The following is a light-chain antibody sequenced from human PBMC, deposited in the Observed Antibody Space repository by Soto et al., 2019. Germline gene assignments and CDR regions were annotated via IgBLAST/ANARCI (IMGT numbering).Light chain of an antibody. CDR3: QQYNTFART. CDR2: KAS. CDR1: QSINSW. J-gene: IGKJ1*01. V-gene: IGKV1-5*03. Sequence: DFQITQSPSTLSASVGDRVTITCRASQSINSWLAWYQQKPGRAPKLLIYKASTLESGVPSRFSGSGSGTEFTLTISSLQPDDFATYSCQQYNTFARTFGQGTKV.